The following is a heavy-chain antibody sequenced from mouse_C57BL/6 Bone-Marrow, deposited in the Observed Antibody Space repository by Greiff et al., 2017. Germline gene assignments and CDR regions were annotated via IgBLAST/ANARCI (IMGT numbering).Heavy chain of an antibody. Sequence: VQVVESGPGLVQPSQSLSITCTVSGFSLTSYGVHWVRQSPGKGLEWLGVIWRGGSTDYNAAFMSRLSSTKDNTKSNVFFKMNSLQADDTAIYYCADLRFDYWGQGTTLTVSS. J-gene: IGHJ2*01. D-gene: IGHD1-1*01. CDR1: GFSLTSYG. V-gene: IGHV2-5*01. CDR2: IWRGGST. CDR3: ADLRFDY.